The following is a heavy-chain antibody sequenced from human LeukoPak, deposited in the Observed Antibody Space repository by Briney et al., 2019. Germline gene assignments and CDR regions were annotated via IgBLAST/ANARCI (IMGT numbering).Heavy chain of an antibody. CDR3: TTDDGDYGGF. J-gene: IGHJ4*02. Sequence: GGSLRLSCVASGFTFKNAWMNWVRQTSGKRLEWVGRIKSKADAGTTDYAAPVKGRFTISRDDSENTLFLQMNSLKTEDTAVYYCTTDDGDYGGFWGQGALVTVSS. V-gene: IGHV3-15*07. CDR1: GFTFKNAW. D-gene: IGHD4-17*01. CDR2: IKSKADAGTT.